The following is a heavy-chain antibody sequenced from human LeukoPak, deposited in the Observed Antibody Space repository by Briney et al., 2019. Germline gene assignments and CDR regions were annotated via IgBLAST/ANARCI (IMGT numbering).Heavy chain of an antibody. V-gene: IGHV3-30*04. CDR3: AREVPFLWDSYYYYYMDV. J-gene: IGHJ6*03. CDR1: GFTFSSYA. Sequence: GGSLRLSCAASGFTFSSYAMHWVRQAPGKGLEWVAVISYDGSNKYYADSVKGRFTISRDNSKNTLYLQMDSLRAEDTAVYYCAREVPFLWDSYYYYYMDVWGKGTTVTVSS. CDR2: ISYDGSNK. D-gene: IGHD1-26*01.